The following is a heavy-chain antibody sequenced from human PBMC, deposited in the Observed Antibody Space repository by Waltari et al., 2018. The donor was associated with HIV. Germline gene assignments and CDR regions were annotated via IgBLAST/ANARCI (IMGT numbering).Heavy chain of an antibody. J-gene: IGHJ4*02. V-gene: IGHV3-33*01. CDR1: GFTFLRYG. CDR2: IWDDGSNY. Sequence: QVQLVESGGGVVQPGRSLRLSCAASGFTFLRYGMHWVRQAPGKGLEWVAVIWDDGSNYSYADSVKGRFTISRENSKNTLYLQMNSLRAEDSAVYYCARDLTYSYEQIDYWGQGTQVTVSS. D-gene: IGHD3-3*01. CDR3: ARDLTYSYEQIDY.